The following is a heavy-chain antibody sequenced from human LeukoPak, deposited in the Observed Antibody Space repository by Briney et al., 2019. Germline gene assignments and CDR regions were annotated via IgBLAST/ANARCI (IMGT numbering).Heavy chain of an antibody. J-gene: IGHJ4*02. Sequence: SVCVSRALSLGTLSTFAISWVGQAPGQGLEWLGRIIPIFGIANYAQKFQGRVTITADKSTSTAYMELSSLRSEDTAVYYCARLDSSGWYYFDYWGQGTLVTVSS. CDR1: LGTLSTFA. CDR2: IIPIFGIA. CDR3: ARLDSSGWYYFDY. D-gene: IGHD6-19*01. V-gene: IGHV1-69*04.